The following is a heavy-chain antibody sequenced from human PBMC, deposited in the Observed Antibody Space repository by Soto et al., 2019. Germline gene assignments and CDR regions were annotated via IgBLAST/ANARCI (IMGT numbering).Heavy chain of an antibody. D-gene: IGHD6-13*01. J-gene: IGHJ5*02. V-gene: IGHV3-11*01. CDR2: ISSSGSTI. CDR1: GFTFSDYY. CDR3: ARVPSLRSSWYGNWFDP. Sequence: GGSLRLSCAASGFTFSDYYLSWIRQAPGTGLEWVSYISSSGSTIYYADSVKGRFTISRDNAKNSLYLQMNSLRAEDTAVYYCARVPSLRSSWYGNWFDPWGQGTLVTVSS.